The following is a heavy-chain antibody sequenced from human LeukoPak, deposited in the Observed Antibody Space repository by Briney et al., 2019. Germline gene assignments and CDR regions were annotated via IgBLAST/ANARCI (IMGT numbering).Heavy chain of an antibody. CDR2: IGTVGDP. D-gene: IGHD3-22*01. J-gene: IGHJ4*02. CDR1: GFTFSSYE. Sequence: PGGSLRLSCAASGFTFSSYEMHWVRQTTEKGLEWVLGIGTVGDPYYPGSVKGRFTVSRENAKNSLYLQMNSLRDGDTAVYFCARRTYYYDSSGFYSHSFDYWGQGTLVTVSS. CDR3: ARRTYYYDSSGFYSHSFDY. V-gene: IGHV3-13*05.